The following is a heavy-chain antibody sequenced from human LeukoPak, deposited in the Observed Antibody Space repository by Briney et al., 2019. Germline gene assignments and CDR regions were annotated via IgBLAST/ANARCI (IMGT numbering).Heavy chain of an antibody. CDR3: ATGRGVGFDY. CDR2: INPSGGST. CDR1: GGTFSSYA. D-gene: IGHD3-10*01. Sequence: SSVKVSCKASGGTFSSYAISWVRQAPGQGLEWMGIINPSGGSTSYAQKFQGRVTMTRDTSTSTVYMELSSLRSEDTAVYYCATGRGVGFDYWGQGTLVTVSS. V-gene: IGHV1-46*01. J-gene: IGHJ4*02.